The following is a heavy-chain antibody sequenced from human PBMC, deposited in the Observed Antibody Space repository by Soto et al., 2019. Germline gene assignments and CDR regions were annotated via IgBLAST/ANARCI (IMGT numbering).Heavy chain of an antibody. CDR1: GYTFTGYG. J-gene: IGHJ4*02. CDR3: ARWGLYSQSDRSLDS. Sequence: QVQLVQSGAEVKRPGASVKVSCKASGYTFTGYGISWVRQVPGQGLEWLGVISGYSGYTNYAQKVHGRVTMTTDSSTGTAYVDLRSLRSDDTAVYYCARWGLYSQSDRSLDSWGQGTLVTVSS. CDR2: ISGYSGYT. V-gene: IGHV1-18*01. D-gene: IGHD4-4*01.